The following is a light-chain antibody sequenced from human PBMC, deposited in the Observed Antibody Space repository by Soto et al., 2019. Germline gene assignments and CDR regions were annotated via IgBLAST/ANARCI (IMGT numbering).Light chain of an antibody. CDR2: GAS. J-gene: IGKJ1*01. Sequence: VLTQSPGTLSLSPGERATLSCRASQSVSSSYLAWYQQKPGQAPRLLIYGASSRATGIPDRFSGSGSGTDFTLTISRLEPEDFAVYYCQQYGSSPKTFGQGTKVDIK. CDR3: QQYGSSPKT. V-gene: IGKV3-20*01. CDR1: QSVSSSY.